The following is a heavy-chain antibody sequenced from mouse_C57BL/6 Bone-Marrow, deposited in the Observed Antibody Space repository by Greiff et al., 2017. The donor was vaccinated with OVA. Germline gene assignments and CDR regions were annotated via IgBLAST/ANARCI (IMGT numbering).Heavy chain of an antibody. D-gene: IGHD1-1*01. V-gene: IGHV1-81*01. CDR3: ARYGPSFDY. Sequence: QVHVKQSGAELARPGASVKLSCKASGYTFTSYGISWVKQRTGQGLEWIGEIYPRSGNTYYNEKFKGKATLTADKSSSTAYMELRSLTSEDSAVYFCARYGPSFDYWGQGTTLTVSS. J-gene: IGHJ2*01. CDR2: IYPRSGNT. CDR1: GYTFTSYG.